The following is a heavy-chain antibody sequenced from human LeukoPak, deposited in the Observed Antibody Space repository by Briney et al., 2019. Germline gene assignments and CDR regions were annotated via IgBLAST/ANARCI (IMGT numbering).Heavy chain of an antibody. V-gene: IGHV4-34*01. J-gene: IGHJ4*02. CDR3: ARHRIAVAGRGLDY. Sequence: SETLSLTCAVYGGSFSGYYWSWIRQPPGKGLEWIGEINHSGSTNYNPSLKSRVTISVDTSKNQFSLKLSSVTAADTAVYYCARHRIAVAGRGLDYWGQGTLVTVSS. CDR2: INHSGST. CDR1: GGSFSGYY. D-gene: IGHD6-19*01.